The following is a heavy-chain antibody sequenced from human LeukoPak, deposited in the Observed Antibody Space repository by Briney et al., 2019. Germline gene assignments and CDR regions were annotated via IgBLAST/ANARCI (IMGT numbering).Heavy chain of an antibody. CDR2: INTGNGNT. D-gene: IGHD2-15*01. Sequence: ASVKVSCKASGYTFTNYAIHWVRQAPGQRLEWMGWINTGNGNTKYSEKFQDRVTITGDTSASTAYMELSGLRSEDTAVFYCARASGYCSAGSCSCYDYWGQGTLVTVSS. V-gene: IGHV1-3*04. CDR1: GYTFTNYA. J-gene: IGHJ4*02. CDR3: ARASGYCSAGSCSCYDY.